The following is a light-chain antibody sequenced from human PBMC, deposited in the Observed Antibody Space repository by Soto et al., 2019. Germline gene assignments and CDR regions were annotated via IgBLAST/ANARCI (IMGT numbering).Light chain of an antibody. J-gene: IGLJ3*02. CDR1: SSDIGGYNY. V-gene: IGLV2-14*01. CDR2: EVS. CDR3: SSYTSSSTWV. Sequence: QSALTQPASVSGSPGQSITISCTGTSSDIGGYNYVSWYQQHPGKAPQLIIYEVSTRPSGVSNRFSGSKSGNTASLTISGLQAEDEVDYYCSSYTSSSTWVFGGGTKVTVL.